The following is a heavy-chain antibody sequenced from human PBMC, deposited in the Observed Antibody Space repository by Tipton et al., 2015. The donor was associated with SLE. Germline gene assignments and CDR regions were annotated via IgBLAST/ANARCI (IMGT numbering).Heavy chain of an antibody. Sequence: TLSLTCTVSDGSISSYYWSWIRQPPGKGLEWIGYIYYSGSTNYNPSLKSRVTISVDTSKNQFSLKLSSVTAADTAVYYCARGWSSSSFDYWGQGTLVTVSS. CDR1: DGSISSYY. J-gene: IGHJ4*02. CDR2: IYYSGST. D-gene: IGHD6-6*01. CDR3: ARGWSSSSFDY. V-gene: IGHV4-59*12.